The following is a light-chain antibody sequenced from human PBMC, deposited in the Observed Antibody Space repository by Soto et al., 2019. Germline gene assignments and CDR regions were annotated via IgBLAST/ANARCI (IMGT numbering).Light chain of an antibody. J-gene: IGKJ1*01. Sequence: EIVMTQSPATLSVSPGEGATLSCRASQSVSSKLAWYQQKPGQAPRLLIYGASTRATGIPARFSGSGSGTDFTLIISSLQSEDSAVDYCQQYNSWLWTFGQGTKVEIK. V-gene: IGKV3-15*01. CDR1: QSVSSK. CDR3: QQYNSWLWT. CDR2: GAS.